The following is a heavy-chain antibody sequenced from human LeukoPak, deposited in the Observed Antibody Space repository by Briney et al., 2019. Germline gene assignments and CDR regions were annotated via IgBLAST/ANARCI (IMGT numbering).Heavy chain of an antibody. CDR1: GGSFSGYY. CDR3: ARSKWLGFSHPHY. D-gene: IGHD5-12*01. Sequence: PSETLSLTCAVYGGSFSGYYWSWIRQPPGKGLEWIGEINHSGSTNYNPSLKSRVTISVDTSKNQFSLKLSSVTAADTAVYYCARSKWLGFSHPHYWGQGTLVTVSS. CDR2: INHSGST. J-gene: IGHJ4*02. V-gene: IGHV4-34*01.